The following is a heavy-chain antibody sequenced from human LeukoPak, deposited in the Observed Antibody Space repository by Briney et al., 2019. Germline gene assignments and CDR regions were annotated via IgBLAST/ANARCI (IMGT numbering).Heavy chain of an antibody. CDR2: INHSGST. CDR3: ARGRRIEKSWGVRDWLDP. J-gene: IGHJ5*02. D-gene: IGHD3-10*01. V-gene: IGHV4-34*01. Sequence: SETLSLTCAVYGGSFSGYYWSWIRQPPGKGLEWIGEINHSGSTNYNPSLKSRVTISVDTSKNQFSLKLSSVTAADTAVYYCARGRRIEKSWGVRDWLDPWGQGTLVTVSS. CDR1: GGSFSGYY.